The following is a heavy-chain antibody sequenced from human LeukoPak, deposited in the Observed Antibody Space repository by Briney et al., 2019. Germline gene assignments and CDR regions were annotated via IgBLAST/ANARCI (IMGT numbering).Heavy chain of an antibody. CDR1: GFTVSSNY. CDR2: IYSGGST. D-gene: IGHD3-10*01. J-gene: IGHJ4*02. Sequence: GGSLRLSCAASGFTVSSNYMSWVRQAPGKGLEWVSVIYSGGSTYYADSVKGRFTISRDNSKNTLYLQMNSLRAEDTAVYYCAKDGDYGSGSSYPAYWGQGTLVTVSS. CDR3: AKDGDYGSGSSYPAY. V-gene: IGHV3-66*01.